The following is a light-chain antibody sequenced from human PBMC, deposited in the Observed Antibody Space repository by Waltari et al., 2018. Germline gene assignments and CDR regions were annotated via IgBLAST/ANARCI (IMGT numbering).Light chain of an antibody. V-gene: IGKV1-5*03. Sequence: DLQMTQSPSTLSASVGDRVIITCRASQSIKNWLAWYQQKPGKAPKLLIYKASSLKSGVPSSFSGSGYGTEFTLTISSLQPDDFATYYCQHYDGWPWTFGQGTKVEIK. CDR3: QHYDGWPWT. CDR2: KAS. J-gene: IGKJ1*01. CDR1: QSIKNW.